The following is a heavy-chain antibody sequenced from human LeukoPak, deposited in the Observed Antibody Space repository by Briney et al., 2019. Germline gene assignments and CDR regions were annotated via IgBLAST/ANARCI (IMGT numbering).Heavy chain of an antibody. CDR2: VIYDGSDK. Sequence: PGGSLRLSCTASGFTFSHYALHWVRRAPGKGLQWVAVVIYDGSDKYYADSVKGRFTVSRDNSKNTLYLQMDSLRVEDTAVYYGARIPSVGGTWEAFDLWGRGTMVTVSS. CDR1: GFTFSHYA. D-gene: IGHD1-26*01. V-gene: IGHV3-30*04. J-gene: IGHJ3*01. CDR3: ARIPSVGGTWEAFDL.